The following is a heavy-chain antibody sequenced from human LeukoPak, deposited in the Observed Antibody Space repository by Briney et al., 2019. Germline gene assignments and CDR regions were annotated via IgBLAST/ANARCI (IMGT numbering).Heavy chain of an antibody. CDR2: ISGSGGST. J-gene: IGHJ4*02. V-gene: IGHV3-23*01. Sequence: PGGSLRLSCAACGFTFSSYAMSWVRQAPGKGLEWVSAISGSGGSTYYADSVKGRFTISRDNSKNTLYLQMNSLRAEDTAVYYCATDPRSSTSCYPFDYWGQGTLVTVSS. CDR1: GFTFSSYA. CDR3: ATDPRSSTSCYPFDY. D-gene: IGHD2-2*01.